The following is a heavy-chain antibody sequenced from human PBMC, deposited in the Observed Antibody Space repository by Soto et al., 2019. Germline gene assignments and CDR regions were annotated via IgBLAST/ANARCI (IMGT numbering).Heavy chain of an antibody. CDR2: ISYDGSNK. J-gene: IGHJ4*02. CDR3: AREGVGATSINFDY. CDR1: GFTFSSYA. Sequence: QVQLVESGGGVVQPGRSLRLSCAASGFTFSSYAMHWVRQAPGRGLEWVAVISYDGSNKYYADSVKGRFTISRDNSKNTLYLQMNSLRLEDTAVYYCAREGVGATSINFDYWGQGTLVTVSS. D-gene: IGHD1-26*01. V-gene: IGHV3-30-3*01.